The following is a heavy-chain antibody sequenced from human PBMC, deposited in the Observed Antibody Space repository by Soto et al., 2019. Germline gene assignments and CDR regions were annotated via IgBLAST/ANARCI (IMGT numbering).Heavy chain of an antibody. CDR1: GYTFTSSG. Sequence: ASVKVSCKSSGYTFTSSGISWVRQAPGQGLEWMGWISAYNGNTNYAQKLQGRVTMTTDTSTSTAYMELRSLRSDDTAVYYCARDEAARATYYDILTGLNWFDPWGQGTLVTVSS. D-gene: IGHD3-9*01. CDR3: ARDEAARATYYDILTGLNWFDP. J-gene: IGHJ5*02. V-gene: IGHV1-18*01. CDR2: ISAYNGNT.